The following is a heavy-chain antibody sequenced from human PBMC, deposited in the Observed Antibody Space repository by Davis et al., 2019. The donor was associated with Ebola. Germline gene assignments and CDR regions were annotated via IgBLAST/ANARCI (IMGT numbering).Heavy chain of an antibody. CDR3: ARELWIQPPDH. D-gene: IGHD5-18*01. J-gene: IGHJ4*02. V-gene: IGHV1-18*04. Sequence: AASVKVSCKASGYTFTSYGITWVRQAPGQGLEWMGWINLHNGNTNYAQKLQGRVTMTTDTSTSTAYMELRSLRSDDTAVYYCARELWIQPPDHWGQGTLVTVSS. CDR1: GYTFTSYG. CDR2: INLHNGNT.